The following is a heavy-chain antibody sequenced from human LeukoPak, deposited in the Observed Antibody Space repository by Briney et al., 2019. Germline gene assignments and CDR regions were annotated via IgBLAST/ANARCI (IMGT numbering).Heavy chain of an antibody. CDR3: AKGNWNDLSSHGY. Sequence: QPGRSLRLSCAASGFTFSNFAMSWVRQAPGKGLEWVSTISGSGGSTYYADSVKGRVTISRDNSKNTLSLQVNSLTAEDTAVYYCAKGNWNDLSSHGYWGQGTLVTVSS. V-gene: IGHV3-23*01. CDR1: GFTFSNFA. CDR2: ISGSGGST. D-gene: IGHD1-1*01. J-gene: IGHJ4*02.